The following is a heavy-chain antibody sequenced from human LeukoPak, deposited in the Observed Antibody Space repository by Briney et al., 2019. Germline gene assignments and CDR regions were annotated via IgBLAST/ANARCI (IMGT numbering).Heavy chain of an antibody. V-gene: IGHV3-64*01. CDR3: ARVRDNSSWYLYYFDY. D-gene: IGHD6-13*01. Sequence: GGSLRLSCAASGFTFSSYVMHCVRQAPGKGLEYVSTISRNGDTTFYANSVKGRFTISRDNSKNTLYLQMGSLRAEDMAVYYCARVRDNSSWYLYYFDYWGQGTLVTVSS. CDR2: ISRNGDTT. CDR1: GFTFSSYV. J-gene: IGHJ4*02.